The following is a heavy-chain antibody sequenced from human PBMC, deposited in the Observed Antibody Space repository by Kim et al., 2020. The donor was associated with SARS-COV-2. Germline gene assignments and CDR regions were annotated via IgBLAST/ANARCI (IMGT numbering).Heavy chain of an antibody. CDR3: ARDRTTGGYDGGFDY. V-gene: IGHV3-30*03. J-gene: IGHJ4*02. D-gene: IGHD6-19*01. Sequence: AESVKGRITISRDNSKNTLYLQMDRRKADDTAVYYCARDRTTGGYDGGFDYWSRRTLVTVSS.